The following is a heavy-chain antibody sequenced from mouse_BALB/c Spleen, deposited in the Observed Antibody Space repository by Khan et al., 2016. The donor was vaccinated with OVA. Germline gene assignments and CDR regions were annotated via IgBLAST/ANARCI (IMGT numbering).Heavy chain of an antibody. CDR3: VRRGNYYGSFYWYFDV. CDR1: GFSLNNYD. V-gene: IGHV2-9-2*01. D-gene: IGHD1-1*01. J-gene: IGHJ1*01. CDR2: IWTGGGT. Sequence: QVQLKESGPGLVAPSQSLSITCTVSGFSLNNYDISWVRQPPGEGLEWLGVIWTGGGTNYNSAFMSRLSISKDNSKSQVFLKMNSLQSDDTAIYYSVRRGNYYGSFYWYFDVWGAGTTVTVSS.